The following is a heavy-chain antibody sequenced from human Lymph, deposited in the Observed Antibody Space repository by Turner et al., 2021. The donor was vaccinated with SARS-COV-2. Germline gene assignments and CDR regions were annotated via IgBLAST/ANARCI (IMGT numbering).Heavy chain of an antibody. J-gene: IGHJ6*02. Sequence: EVQLVETGGGWSQPGGSLRPACAASGIIVSRNYMNWVRQAPGKGLECVSVISSGGTTYYADSVKGRFTISRDNSKNTLYLQMNSLRVEDTAVYYCARDLGTYGMDVWGQGTTVTVSS. CDR2: ISSGGTT. CDR3: ARDLGTYGMDV. D-gene: IGHD6-13*01. V-gene: IGHV3-53*02. CDR1: GIIVSRNY.